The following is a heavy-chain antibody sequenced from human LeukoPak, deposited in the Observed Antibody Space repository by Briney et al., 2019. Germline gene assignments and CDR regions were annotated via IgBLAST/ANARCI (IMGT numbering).Heavy chain of an antibody. D-gene: IGHD6-19*01. CDR3: ARGSSRLRPRNGGWGGAFDV. CDR1: GDSISISNYY. CDR2: ILYSGTT. J-gene: IGHJ3*01. Sequence: SETLSLTCTVSGDSISISNYYWASIRQPPGKGLEWIGSILYSGTTYYSSSRKSRVTMSVDTSTSQFSLKLSSVTAAGTARCYCARGSSRLRPRNGGWGGAFDVWGQGPVVPVSS. V-gene: IGHV4-39*07.